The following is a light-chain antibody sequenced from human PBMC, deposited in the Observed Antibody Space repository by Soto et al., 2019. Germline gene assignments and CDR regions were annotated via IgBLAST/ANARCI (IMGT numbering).Light chain of an antibody. CDR2: AVS. J-gene: IGLJ1*01. CDR1: SSDIGGYNF. Sequence: QSVLTQPASVSGSPGQSITISCTGTSSDIGGYNFVSWYQHHPGKAPKLLIHAVSNRPSGVSSRFSGSKSGNTASLTISGLQAEDEADYYCNSYRTVSTYVFGTGTKLTVL. V-gene: IGLV2-14*03. CDR3: NSYRTVSTYV.